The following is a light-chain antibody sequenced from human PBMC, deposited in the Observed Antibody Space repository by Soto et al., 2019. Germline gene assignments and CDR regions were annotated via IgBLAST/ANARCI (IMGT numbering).Light chain of an antibody. CDR3: CSYAGSYTFV. CDR2: DVA. Sequence: LTQPRSVSGSPGQSVTISCTGTSSDVGAYNYVSWYQQHPGKAPELIIFDVARRPSGVPDRFSGSKSGNTASLTVSGLQAEDEADYYCCSYAGSYTFVFGTGTKVTVL. J-gene: IGLJ1*01. V-gene: IGLV2-11*01. CDR1: SSDVGAYNY.